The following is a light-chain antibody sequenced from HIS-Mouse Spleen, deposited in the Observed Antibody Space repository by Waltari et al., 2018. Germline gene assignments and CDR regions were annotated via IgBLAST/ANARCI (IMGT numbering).Light chain of an antibody. J-gene: IGKJ1*01. CDR3: QQLNSYPPT. CDR2: AAS. Sequence: DIQLTQSPSFLSASVGDRVTITCRASQGISSYLAWYQQKPGKAPKPLIYAASTVQSGVPERFSGSGSGTEFTLTISSLQPEDFATYYCQQLNSYPPTFGQGTKVEIK. CDR1: QGISSY. V-gene: IGKV1-9*01.